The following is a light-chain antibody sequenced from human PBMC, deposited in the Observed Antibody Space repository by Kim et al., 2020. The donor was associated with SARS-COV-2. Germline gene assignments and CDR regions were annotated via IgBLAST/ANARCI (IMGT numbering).Light chain of an antibody. CDR3: QQYSSYSRT. V-gene: IGKV1-5*03. CDR1: QSISNW. CDR2: KAS. Sequence: DIQMTQSPSTLSASVGDRVTITCRASQSISNWLAWYQQKPGKAPKLLIYKASSVESGVPSRFSGSGSGTEFSLTISSLQPDDFATYYCQQYSSYSRTFGQGTKVDIK. J-gene: IGKJ1*01.